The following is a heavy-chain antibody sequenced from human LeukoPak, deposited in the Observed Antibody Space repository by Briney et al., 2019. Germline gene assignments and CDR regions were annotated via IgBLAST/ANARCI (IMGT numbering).Heavy chain of an antibody. Sequence: KPSETLSLTCAVYGGSFSGYYWSWIRQPPGKGLEWIGEINRSGSTNYNPSLKSRVTISVDTSKNQFSLKLSPVTAADTALYYRQKPAYDILTGYKNWSFDYWGQGTLVTVSS. CDR2: INRSGST. D-gene: IGHD3-9*01. J-gene: IGHJ4*02. CDR1: GGSFSGYY. CDR3: QKPAYDILTGYKNWSFDY. V-gene: IGHV4-34*01.